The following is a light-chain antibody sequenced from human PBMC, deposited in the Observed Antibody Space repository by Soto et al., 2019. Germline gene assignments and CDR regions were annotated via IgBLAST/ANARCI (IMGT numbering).Light chain of an antibody. Sequence: QPVLTHPPSASGTPGQRVTISCSGNSSNIGSNSLNWYQQLPGAAPKLLIYSNNQRPSGGRNRFSCSKSGPSTSLATRGPLSEDEADYYCAAWDDSLNGREVFGTGTKVTGL. CDR2: SNN. J-gene: IGLJ1*01. CDR3: AAWDDSLNGREV. V-gene: IGLV1-44*01. CDR1: SSNIGSNS.